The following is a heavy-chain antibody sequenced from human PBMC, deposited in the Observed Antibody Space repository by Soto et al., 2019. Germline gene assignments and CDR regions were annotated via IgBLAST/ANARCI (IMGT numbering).Heavy chain of an antibody. CDR1: GGTFSSYA. J-gene: IGHJ4*02. D-gene: IGHD5-18*01. CDR3: ARAVDTAMGPIDY. CDR2: IIPIFGTA. V-gene: IGHV1-69*13. Sequence: VASVKVSCKASGGTFSSYAISWVRQAPGQGLEWMGGIIPIFGTANYAQKFQGRVTITADESTSTAYMELISLRSEDTAVYYCARAVDTAMGPIDYWGQGTLVTVSS.